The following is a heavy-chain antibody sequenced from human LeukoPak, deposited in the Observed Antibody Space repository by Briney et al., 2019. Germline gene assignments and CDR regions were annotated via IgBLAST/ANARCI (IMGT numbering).Heavy chain of an antibody. J-gene: IGHJ4*02. Sequence: PSETLSLTCTASGGSISSSSYYWAWIRQPPGKGLEWIGYIYSSGNTNYNPSLKSRVIISIDTSKNEFSLRLTSVTAADTAVYYCAREANYYGSGSYFEGTFDYWGQGSLVTVSS. D-gene: IGHD3-10*01. V-gene: IGHV4-61*01. CDR2: IYSSGNT. CDR3: AREANYYGSGSYFEGTFDY. CDR1: GGSISSSSYY.